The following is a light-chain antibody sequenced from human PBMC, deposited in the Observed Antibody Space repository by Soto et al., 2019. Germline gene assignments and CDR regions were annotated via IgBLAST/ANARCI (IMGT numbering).Light chain of an antibody. CDR2: EVS. CDR3: IQGTRWPWE. J-gene: IGKJ1*01. Sequence: DVVMTQSPLSLPVTLGQPASISCTSSQSLIHSDGSTYLSWFQQRPGQSPRRLIDEVSDRDSGVPDTLVGGGLAADFSVTTSRVAVDGVGADDCIQGTRWPWEFGQGTEVDSK. CDR1: QSLIHSDGSTY. V-gene: IGKV2-30*02.